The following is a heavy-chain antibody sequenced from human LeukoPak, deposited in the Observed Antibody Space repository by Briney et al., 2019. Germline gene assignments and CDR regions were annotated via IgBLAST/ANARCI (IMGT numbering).Heavy chain of an antibody. J-gene: IGHJ5*02. D-gene: IGHD6-19*01. CDR2: ISSSSSYI. Sequence: GGSLRLSCAASGFTFSSYSMNWVRQAPGKGLGWVSSISSSSSYIYYADSVKGRFTISRDNAKNSLYLQMNSLRAEDTAVYYCTRRGIAVAENWFDPWGQGTLVTVSS. CDR1: GFTFSSYS. V-gene: IGHV3-21*01. CDR3: TRRGIAVAENWFDP.